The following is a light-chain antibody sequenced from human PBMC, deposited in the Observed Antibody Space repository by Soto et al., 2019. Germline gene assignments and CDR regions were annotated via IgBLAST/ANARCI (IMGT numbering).Light chain of an antibody. J-gene: IGKJ3*01. CDR3: QQRSNWRGIT. CDR2: DAS. CDR1: QSVSSY. V-gene: IGKV3-11*01. Sequence: EIVLTQSPATLSLSPGERATLSCRASQSVSSYLAWYQQKPGQAPRLLIYDASNRATGIPTRFSGSGSGTDFPLTISRRETEDFAVYYCQQRSNWRGITFGPGTKVDIK.